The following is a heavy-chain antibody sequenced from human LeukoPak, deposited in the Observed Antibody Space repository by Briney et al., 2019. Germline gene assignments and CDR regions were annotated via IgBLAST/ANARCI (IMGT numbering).Heavy chain of an antibody. CDR3: ATDFWSAY. Sequence: GGSLRLSCAASGFTFSSYWMSWVRQAPGKGLEWVANIKEDGSEKYYVDFVKGRFTISRDNAKNSLYLQMNSLRVEDTALYYCATDFWSAYWGQGTLVTVSS. CDR2: IKEDGSEK. D-gene: IGHD3-3*01. J-gene: IGHJ1*01. CDR1: GFTFSSYW. V-gene: IGHV3-7*01.